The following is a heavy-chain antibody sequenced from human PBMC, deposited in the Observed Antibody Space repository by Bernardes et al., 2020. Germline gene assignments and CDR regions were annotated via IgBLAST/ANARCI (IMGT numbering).Heavy chain of an antibody. CDR3: ARGGELEGYFDP. CDR1: GYTFTSYD. V-gene: IGHV1-8*01. Sequence: ASVKVSCKASGYTFTSYDINWVRQATGQGLEWMGWMNPNSGNTGYAQKFQGRVTMTRNTSISTAYMELSSLRSEDTAVYYCARGGELEGYFDPWGQGTLVTVSS. J-gene: IGHJ5*02. CDR2: MNPNSGNT. D-gene: IGHD1-1*01.